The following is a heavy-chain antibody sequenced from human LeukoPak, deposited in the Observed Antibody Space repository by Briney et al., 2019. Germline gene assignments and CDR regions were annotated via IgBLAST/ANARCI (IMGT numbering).Heavy chain of an antibody. CDR1: GGSISSSSYY. J-gene: IGHJ3*02. D-gene: IGHD6-19*01. V-gene: IGHV4-39*07. CDR3: ARVYSSGWYVGASDI. CDR2: IYYSGST. Sequence: SETLSLTCTVSGGSISSSSYYWGWIRQPPGKGLEWIGSIYYSGSTYYNPSLKSRVTISVDTSKNQFSLKLSSVTAADTAVYYCARVYSSGWYVGASDIWGQGTMVTVSS.